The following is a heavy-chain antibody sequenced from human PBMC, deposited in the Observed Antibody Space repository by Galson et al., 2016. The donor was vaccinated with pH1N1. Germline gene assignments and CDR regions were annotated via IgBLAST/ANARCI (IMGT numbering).Heavy chain of an antibody. Sequence: SLRLSCAASGFTFSSYWMSWVRQAPGKGLEWVANINQDGSVTYYMDSVKGRFTISRDNAKNSLYLQMNSLRAEDTAVYYCARAVGNFDSHWGQGTLVTVSS. CDR1: GFTFSSYW. J-gene: IGHJ4*02. D-gene: IGHD3-9*01. V-gene: IGHV3-7*01. CDR2: INQDGSVT. CDR3: ARAVGNFDSH.